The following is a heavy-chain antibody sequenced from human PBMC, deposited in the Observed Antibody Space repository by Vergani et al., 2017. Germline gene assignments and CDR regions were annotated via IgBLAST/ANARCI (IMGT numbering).Heavy chain of an antibody. CDR3: ASTYIVNYYYYMDV. CDR2: IYYSGST. D-gene: IGHD2-15*01. CDR1: GGSISSSSYY. J-gene: IGHJ6*03. Sequence: QLQLQESGPGPVKPLETLSLTCTVSGGSISSSSYYWGWIRQPPGKGLEWIGSIYYSGSTYYNPSLKSRVTISVDTSKNQFSLKLSSVTAADTAVYYCASTYIVNYYYYMDVWGKGTTVTVSS. V-gene: IGHV4-39*01.